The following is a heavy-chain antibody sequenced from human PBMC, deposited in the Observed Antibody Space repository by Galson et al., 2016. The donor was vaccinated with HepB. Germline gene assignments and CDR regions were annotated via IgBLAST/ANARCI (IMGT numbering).Heavy chain of an antibody. CDR2: ISSSSSYT. D-gene: IGHD3-10*01. J-gene: IGHJ3*02. CDR1: GFTFSDNY. CDR3: ARVGGDAFDI. Sequence: SLRLSCAASGFTFSDNYMSWIRQAPGKGLEWVSYISSSSSYTNHADSVKGRFTISRDNAKNSLYLQMNSLRAEDTAVYYCARVGGDAFDIWGQGTMVTVSS. V-gene: IGHV3-11*06.